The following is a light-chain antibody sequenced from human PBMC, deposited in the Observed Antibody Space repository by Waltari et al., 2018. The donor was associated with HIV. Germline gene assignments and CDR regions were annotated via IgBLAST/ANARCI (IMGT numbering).Light chain of an antibody. J-gene: IGLJ1*01. CDR1: TNDIGGYNY. Sequence: QSALPQPRSVSGSPGQSVTIACTGSTNDIGGYNYVSWYQQHTDKVPNLMIYDNEKPPSGVPVRFYDAKSGYAAALTISRLQAEDEAAYYSCSYADTHSFVFGTGTKVTVL. CDR2: DNE. V-gene: IGLV2-11*01. CDR3: CSYADTHSFV.